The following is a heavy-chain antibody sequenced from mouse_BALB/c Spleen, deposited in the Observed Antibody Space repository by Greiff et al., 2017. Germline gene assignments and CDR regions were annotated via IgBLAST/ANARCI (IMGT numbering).Heavy chain of an antibody. CDR1: GYTFSSYW. J-gene: IGHJ3*01. Sequence: QVQLQQSGAELMKPGASVKISCKATGYTFSSYWIEWVKQRPGHGLEWIGEILPGSGSTNYNEKFKGKATFTADTSSNTAYMQLSSLTSEDSAVYYCASGNYRYEAWFAYWGQGTLVTVSA. V-gene: IGHV1-9*01. CDR3: ASGNYRYEAWFAY. D-gene: IGHD2-14*01. CDR2: ILPGSGST.